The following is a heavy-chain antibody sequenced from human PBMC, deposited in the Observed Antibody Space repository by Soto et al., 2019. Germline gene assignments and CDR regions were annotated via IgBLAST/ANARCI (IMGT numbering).Heavy chain of an antibody. V-gene: IGHV1-2*04. CDR1: GYTFTGYY. J-gene: IGHJ3*02. CDR2: INPNSGGT. Sequence: ASVKVSCKASGYTFTGYYMHWVRQAPGQGLEWMGWINPNSGGTNYAQKFQGWVTMTRDTSISTAYMELSRLRSDDTAVYYCARGPTYCSSTSCYGGPDDAFDIWGQGTMVTVSS. CDR3: ARGPTYCSSTSCYGGPDDAFDI. D-gene: IGHD2-2*01.